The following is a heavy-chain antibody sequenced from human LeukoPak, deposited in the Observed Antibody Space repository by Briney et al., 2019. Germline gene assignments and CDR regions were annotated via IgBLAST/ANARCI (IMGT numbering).Heavy chain of an antibody. CDR1: GYSLTGYY. V-gene: IGHV1-2*02. CDR3: ARGADYYDSSTYYF. D-gene: IGHD3-22*01. Sequence: SSVKVSCQSCGYSLTGYYIHWVRQAPGQGLEWMGWIKPSTGGTNYGQKFQDRVTMTRDTSISTAYLDLSSLRSDDTAVYYCARGADYYDSSTYYFWGQGTLVTVSS. J-gene: IGHJ4*02. CDR2: IKPSTGGT.